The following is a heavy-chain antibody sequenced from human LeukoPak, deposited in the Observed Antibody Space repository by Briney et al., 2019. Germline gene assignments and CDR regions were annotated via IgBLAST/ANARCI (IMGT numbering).Heavy chain of an antibody. D-gene: IGHD2-15*01. J-gene: IGHJ4*02. CDR3: ARGRYCSGGNCYFDY. Sequence: GESLKISCKGSGYSFTSYWIGWVRQMSGKGLGWMGIIYPGDSDTRYSPSFQGQVTISADKSISTAYLQWSSLKASDTAMYYCARGRYCSGGNCYFDYWGQGTLVTVSS. CDR1: GYSFTSYW. V-gene: IGHV5-51*01. CDR2: IYPGDSDT.